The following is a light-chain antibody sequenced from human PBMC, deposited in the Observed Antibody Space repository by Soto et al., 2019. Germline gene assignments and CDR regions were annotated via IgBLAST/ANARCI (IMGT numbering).Light chain of an antibody. CDR2: GNS. Sequence: QSVLTQPPSVSGAPGQRVTISCTGSSSNIGAGYDVHWYKQLPGTAPKLLIYGNSNRPSGVPDRFSGSKSGTSASLAITGLQAEDESNYCRQSCDSSLSDVVFGRGTKHTVL. CDR1: SSNIGAGYD. V-gene: IGLV1-40*01. CDR3: QSCDSSLSDVV. J-gene: IGLJ2*01.